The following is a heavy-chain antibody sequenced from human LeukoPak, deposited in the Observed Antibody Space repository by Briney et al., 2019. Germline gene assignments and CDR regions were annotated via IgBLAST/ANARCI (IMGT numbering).Heavy chain of an antibody. CDR2: IYHSGST. Sequence: SETLSLTCAVSGGSISSGGYSWRWIRQPPGKGLEWIGYIYHSGSTYYNPSLKSRVTISVDRSKNQFSLKLSSVTAADTAVYYCARGPCSSTSCHDAFDIWGLGTMVTVSS. CDR1: GGSISSGGYS. J-gene: IGHJ3*02. D-gene: IGHD2-2*01. V-gene: IGHV4-30-2*01. CDR3: ARGPCSSTSCHDAFDI.